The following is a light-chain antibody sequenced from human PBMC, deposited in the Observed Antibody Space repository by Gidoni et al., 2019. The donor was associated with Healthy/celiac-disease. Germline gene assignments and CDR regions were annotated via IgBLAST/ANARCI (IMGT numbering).Light chain of an antibody. CDR2: AAS. V-gene: IGKV1-12*01. Sequence: IQITQSPSSVSASVGDSVTITCRASQCISSWLDWYQQKPGKAPKLLIYAASSLQRGVQSRFSGSGSGTDFTLTISSLQPEDFATYYCQQANSFPLTFGGGTKVEIK. CDR1: QCISSW. CDR3: QQANSFPLT. J-gene: IGKJ4*01.